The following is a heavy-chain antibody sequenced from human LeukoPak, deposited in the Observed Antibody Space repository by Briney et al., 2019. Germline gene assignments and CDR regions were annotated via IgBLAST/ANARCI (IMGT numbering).Heavy chain of an antibody. CDR2: FYSGGST. V-gene: IGHV4-4*07. CDR3: ARHDAGIAARPFDN. J-gene: IGHJ4*02. Sequence: SETLSLTCTVSGGSISSYYWSWIRQPAGKGLEWIGRFYSGGSTDYNPSLKSRITILVDTSKNQFSLKLSSVTAADTAVYYCARHDAGIAARPFDNWGQGTLVTVSS. CDR1: GGSISSYY. D-gene: IGHD6-6*01.